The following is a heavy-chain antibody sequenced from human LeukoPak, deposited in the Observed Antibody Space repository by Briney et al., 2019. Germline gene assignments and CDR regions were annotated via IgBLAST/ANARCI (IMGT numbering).Heavy chain of an antibody. CDR2: IYYSGST. V-gene: IGHV4-59*01. Sequence: SETLSLTFTVSGGSISSYYWSWIRQPPGKGLEWIGYIYYSGSTNYNPSLKSRVTISVDTSKNQFSLKLSSVTAADTAVYYCARLGVVENWFDPWGQGTLVTVSS. D-gene: IGHD3-3*01. CDR3: ARLGVVENWFDP. CDR1: GGSISSYY. J-gene: IGHJ5*02.